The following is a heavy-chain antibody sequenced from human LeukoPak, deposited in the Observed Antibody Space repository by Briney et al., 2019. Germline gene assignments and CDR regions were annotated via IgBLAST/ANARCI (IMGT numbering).Heavy chain of an antibody. D-gene: IGHD6-19*01. J-gene: IGHJ6*03. Sequence: GGSLRLSCAASGFAFSSFAMGWVRQSPGKGLEWLSTINGGGNTTFYSDSVKGRFTISRDNSKNTLYLHMDSLRPDDTAMYYCTKELHVAVAVAXYYYFYMDVWGRGTAVTVSS. V-gene: IGHV3-23*01. CDR1: GFAFSSFA. CDR3: TKELHVAVAVAXYYYFYMDV. CDR2: INGGGNTT.